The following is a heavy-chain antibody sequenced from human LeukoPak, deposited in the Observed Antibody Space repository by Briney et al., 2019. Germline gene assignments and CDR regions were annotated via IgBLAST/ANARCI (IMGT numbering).Heavy chain of an antibody. Sequence: GSLRLSCAASGFTFSSPAMSWIRQPPGKGLEWIGEINHSGSTNYNPSLKSRVTISVDTSKNQFSLKLSSVTAADTAVYYCARAPPNYYDSSGLYGWFDPWGQGTLLTVSS. J-gene: IGHJ5*02. V-gene: IGHV4-34*01. CDR2: INHSGST. CDR3: ARAPPNYYDSSGLYGWFDP. CDR1: GFTFSSPA. D-gene: IGHD3-22*01.